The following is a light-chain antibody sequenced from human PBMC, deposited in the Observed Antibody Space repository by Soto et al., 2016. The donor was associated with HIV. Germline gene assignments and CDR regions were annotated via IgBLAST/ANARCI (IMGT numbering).Light chain of an antibody. V-gene: IGKV1-5*03. CDR2: QAS. CDR3: QQCDNYSWT. J-gene: IGKJ1*01. CDR1: QTISTR. Sequence: DIQMTQSPSTLSASVGDRVIITCRASQTISTRLARFQQKPGRAPNLLIYQASSLVNGVPSRFSGSGSGTEFTLTISSLQPDDFATYYCQQCDNYSWTFGQGTKVEIK.